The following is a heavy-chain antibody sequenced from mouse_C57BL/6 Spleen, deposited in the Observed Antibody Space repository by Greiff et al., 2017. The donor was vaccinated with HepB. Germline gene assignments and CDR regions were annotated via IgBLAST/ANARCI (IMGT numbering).Heavy chain of an antibody. CDR1: GYTFTSYG. D-gene: IGHD1-1*01. V-gene: IGHV1-81*01. Sequence: VQLQQSGAELARPGASVKLSCKASGYTFTSYGISWVKQRTGQGLEWIGEIYPRSGNTYYNEKFKGKATLTADKSSSTAYMELRSLTSEDSAVYFCAREGITTVPWFAYWGQGTLVTVSA. CDR3: AREGITTVPWFAY. CDR2: IYPRSGNT. J-gene: IGHJ3*01.